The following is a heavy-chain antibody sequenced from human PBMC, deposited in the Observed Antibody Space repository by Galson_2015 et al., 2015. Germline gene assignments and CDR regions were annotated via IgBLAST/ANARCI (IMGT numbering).Heavy chain of an antibody. CDR1: GFTFSSYA. D-gene: IGHD2-2*01. CDR2: ISSNGGSI. V-gene: IGHV3-64*01. J-gene: IGHJ5*02. Sequence: SLRLSCAASGFTFSSYAMHWVRQAPGKGLEYVSAISSNGGSIYYANSVKGRFTISRDNSKNTLYLQMGSLRAEDMAVYYCARGDCSSTSCYVFNPWGQGTLVTVSS. CDR3: ARGDCSSTSCYVFNP.